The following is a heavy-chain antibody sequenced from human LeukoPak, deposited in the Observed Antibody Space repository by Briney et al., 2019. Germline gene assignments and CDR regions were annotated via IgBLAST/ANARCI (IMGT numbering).Heavy chain of an antibody. CDR3: ARVGGSNWNREVNWFDP. J-gene: IGHJ5*02. Sequence: PGGSLRLSCAASGFTFDDYAMHWVRQAPGKGLEWVSGISWNSGSIGYADSVKGRFTISRDNTQNSLYLQMGSLRVEDTAVYYCARVGGSNWNREVNWFDPWGQGTLVTVSS. CDR2: ISWNSGSI. D-gene: IGHD1-1*01. CDR1: GFTFDDYA. V-gene: IGHV3-9*01.